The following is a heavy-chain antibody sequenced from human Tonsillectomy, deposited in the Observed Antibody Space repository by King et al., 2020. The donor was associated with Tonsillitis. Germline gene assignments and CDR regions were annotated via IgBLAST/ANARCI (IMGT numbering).Heavy chain of an antibody. D-gene: IGHD6-6*01. Sequence: VQLVESGGGLVQPGGSLRLSCAASGFTFSNYAMSWVRQAPGKGLEWVSAISGSDGSTYYADSVKGRFTISRDNSKNTRYLQMDSLRAEDTAVYYCAKTSYSSSFGMDVWGQGTTVTVSS. J-gene: IGHJ6*02. V-gene: IGHV3-23*04. CDR3: AKTSYSSSFGMDV. CDR2: ISGSDGST. CDR1: GFTFSNYA.